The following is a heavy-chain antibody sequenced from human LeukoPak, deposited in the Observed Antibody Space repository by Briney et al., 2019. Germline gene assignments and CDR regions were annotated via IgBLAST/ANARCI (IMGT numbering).Heavy chain of an antibody. CDR3: AKSGDDYVWGSYRSYYFDY. J-gene: IGHJ4*02. CDR1: GFTFSSYA. D-gene: IGHD3-16*02. V-gene: IGHV3-23*01. CDR2: ISGSGGST. Sequence: PTGGSLRLSCAASGFTFSSYAMSWVRQAPGKGLEWVSAISGSGGSTYYADSVKGRFTISRDNSKNTLYLQMNSLRAEDTAVYYCAKSGDDYVWGSYRSYYFDYWGQGTLVTVSS.